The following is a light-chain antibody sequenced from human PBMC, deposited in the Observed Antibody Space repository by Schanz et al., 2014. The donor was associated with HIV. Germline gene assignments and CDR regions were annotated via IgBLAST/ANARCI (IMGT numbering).Light chain of an antibody. V-gene: IGKV4-1*01. CDR3: QHYYNNPLT. J-gene: IGKJ4*01. CDR1: QSVLYSSNNKNY. Sequence: DIVMTQSPDSLAVSLGERATINCKSSQSVLYSSNNKNYLAWYQQKPGQPPKLLIYWASTRESGVPDRFSGRRSGTDFPLNISSLQAEDVAVYYCQHYYNNPLTFAGGTKVEIK. CDR2: WAS.